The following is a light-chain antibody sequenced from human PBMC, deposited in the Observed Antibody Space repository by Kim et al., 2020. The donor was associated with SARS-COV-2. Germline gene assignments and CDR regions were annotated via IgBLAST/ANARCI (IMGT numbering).Light chain of an antibody. CDR1: HSISNL. J-gene: IGKJ1*01. V-gene: IGKV1-5*01. Sequence: DIQMTQSPSTLSASVGDRVTITCRASHSISNLLAWYQQKPGKAPTLLIYDASSLQGGVPSRFSGSGSGTEFTLTISSLQPDDFATYYCQQYSNYSPWTFGQGTKVDI. CDR3: QQYSNYSPWT. CDR2: DAS.